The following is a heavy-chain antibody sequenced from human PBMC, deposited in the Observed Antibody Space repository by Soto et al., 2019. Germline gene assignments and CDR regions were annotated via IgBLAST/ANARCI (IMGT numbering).Heavy chain of an antibody. J-gene: IGHJ1*01. Sequence: AASVKVSCKASAGAFSSYAISWVRQAPGQGLEWMGGIIPIFGTANYAQKFQGRVTITADESTSTAYMELSSLRSEDTAVYYCARDTVVGAKNFQHWGQGTLVTVSS. CDR1: AGAFSSYA. V-gene: IGHV1-69*13. D-gene: IGHD1-26*01. CDR2: IIPIFGTA. CDR3: ARDTVVGAKNFQH.